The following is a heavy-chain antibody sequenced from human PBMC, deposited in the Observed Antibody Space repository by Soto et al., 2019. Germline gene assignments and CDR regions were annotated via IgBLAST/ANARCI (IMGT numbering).Heavy chain of an antibody. V-gene: IGHV1-3*01. J-gene: IGHJ4*02. CDR3: AREISGYVT. CDR1: VLSYTTYA. D-gene: IGHD5-12*01. CDR2: INAGNGDT. Sequence: VQLVQSGAEVKKPGASVRISCTASVLSYTTYAIHWVRQAPGQGLEWMGWINAGNGDTRYSQRFQGRVTLTRDTYATSTDLDLSSLRSEDKSIYYCAREISGYVTWGQRTLVTVSS.